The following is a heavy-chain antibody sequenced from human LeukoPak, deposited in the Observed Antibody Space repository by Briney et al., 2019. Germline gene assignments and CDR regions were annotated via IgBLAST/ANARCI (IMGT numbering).Heavy chain of an antibody. J-gene: IGHJ3*02. V-gene: IGHV3-53*05. CDR3: AKGIAVAGLDAFDI. Sequence: GGSLRLSCAASGFIVSSNYMSWVRQAPGKGLEWVSIIYSGGSTYYADSVKGRFTISRDNSKNTLYLQMNSLRAEDTAVYYCAKGIAVAGLDAFDIWGQGTMVAVSS. CDR2: IYSGGST. CDR1: GFIVSSNY. D-gene: IGHD6-19*01.